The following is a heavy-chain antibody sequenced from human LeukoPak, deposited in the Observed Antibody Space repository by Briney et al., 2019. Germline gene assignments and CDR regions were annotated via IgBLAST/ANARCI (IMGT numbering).Heavy chain of an antibody. CDR1: GFTFSSYW. V-gene: IGHV3-7*01. CDR3: ARVGSSSWYGYYFDY. J-gene: IGHJ4*02. CDR2: IKQDGSEK. Sequence: PGGSLRLSCAASGFTFSSYWMSWVRQAPGKGLEWVANIKQDGSEKYYVDSVKGRFTISRDNAKNSLYLQMNSLRAEDTAVYYCARVGSSSWYGYYFDYWGQGTLVTVSS. D-gene: IGHD6-13*01.